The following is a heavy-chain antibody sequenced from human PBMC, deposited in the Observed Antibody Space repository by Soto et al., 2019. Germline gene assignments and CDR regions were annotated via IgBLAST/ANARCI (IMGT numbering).Heavy chain of an antibody. CDR2: ISNTGGVT. D-gene: IGHD3-22*01. CDR1: GFTFRNYG. V-gene: IGHV3-23*01. CDR3: AKDRMIVDPIGFDF. Sequence: EVLLLESGGSVVQPGGSLRLSCEVSGFTFRNYGMSWVRQAPGKGLGWVSSISNTGGVTYYADSVKGRFTISRDNSKNVLNLQMNSLRADDSAVYYCAKDRMIVDPIGFDFWGQGTVVTVSS. J-gene: IGHJ3*01.